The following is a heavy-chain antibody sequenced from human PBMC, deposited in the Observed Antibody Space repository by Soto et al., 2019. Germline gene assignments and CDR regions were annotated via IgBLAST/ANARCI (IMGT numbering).Heavy chain of an antibody. J-gene: IGHJ5*02. CDR1: GGSFSGYY. V-gene: IGHV4-34*01. D-gene: IGHD3-3*01. CDR2: INHSGST. Sequence: QVQLQQWGAGLLKPSETLSLTCAVYGGSFSGYYWSWIRQPPGKGLEWIGEINHSGSTNYNPSLKSRVTISVDTSKNQFSLKLSSVTAADSAVYYCARGQRITIFGVVIMTPYNWFDPWGQGTLVTVSS. CDR3: ARGQRITIFGVVIMTPYNWFDP.